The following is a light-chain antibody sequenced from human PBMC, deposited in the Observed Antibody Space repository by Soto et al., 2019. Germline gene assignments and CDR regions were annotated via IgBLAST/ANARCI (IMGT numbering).Light chain of an antibody. J-gene: IGLJ3*02. CDR2: RNN. V-gene: IGLV1-47*01. CDR1: SSNIGSNY. Sequence: QSVLTQPPSASGTPGQRVTISCSGSSSNIGSNYVYWYQQLPGTAPKLLIYRNNQRPSGVPDRFSGSKSGTSASLAISGLRSEDKADYYCAAWDDSLSGPVFGGGTKLTVL. CDR3: AAWDDSLSGPV.